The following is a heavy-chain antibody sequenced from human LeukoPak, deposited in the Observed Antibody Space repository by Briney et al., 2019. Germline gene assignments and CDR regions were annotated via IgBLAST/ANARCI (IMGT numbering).Heavy chain of an antibody. CDR3: ARVDFWSGYFPSADYYGMDV. Sequence: ASVKVSCKASGYTFTSYGISWVRQAPGQGLEWMGWISAYNGNTNYAQKLQGRVTMTTDTSTSTAYMELRSLRSDDTAVYYRARVDFWSGYFPSADYYGMDVWGQGTTVTVSS. CDR2: ISAYNGNT. J-gene: IGHJ6*02. D-gene: IGHD3-3*01. CDR1: GYTFTSYG. V-gene: IGHV1-18*01.